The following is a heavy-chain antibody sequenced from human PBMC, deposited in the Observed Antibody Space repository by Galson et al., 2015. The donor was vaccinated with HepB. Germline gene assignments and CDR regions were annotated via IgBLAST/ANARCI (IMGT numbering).Heavy chain of an antibody. Sequence: SLTCTVSGGSISSSSYYWGWIRQPPGKGLEWIGSIYYSGSTYYNPSLKSRVTISVDTSKNQFSLKLSSVTAADTAVYYCARQGNYDILTGYPTMFDYWGQGTLVTVSS. J-gene: IGHJ4*02. CDR3: ARQGNYDILTGYPTMFDY. CDR1: GGSISSSSYY. CDR2: IYYSGST. D-gene: IGHD3-9*01. V-gene: IGHV4-39*01.